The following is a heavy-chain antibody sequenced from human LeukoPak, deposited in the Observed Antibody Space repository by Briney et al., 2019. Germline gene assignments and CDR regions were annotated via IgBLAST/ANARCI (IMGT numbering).Heavy chain of an antibody. CDR2: IIPIFGTA. Sequence: SVKVYCKASGGNFSSYAISWVRQAPGQGLEWMGGIIPIFGTANYAQKFQGRVTITTDESTSTSYMELSSLRSEDTAVYYCASGGVHYYYYYMDVWGKGTTVTVSS. CDR3: ASGGVHYYYYYMDV. D-gene: IGHD2-8*02. V-gene: IGHV1-69*05. J-gene: IGHJ6*03. CDR1: GGNFSSYA.